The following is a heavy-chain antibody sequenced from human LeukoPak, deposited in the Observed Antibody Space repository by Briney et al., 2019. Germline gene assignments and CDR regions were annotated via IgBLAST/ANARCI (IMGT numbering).Heavy chain of an antibody. D-gene: IGHD3-16*01. V-gene: IGHV4-61*02. CDR1: GALISSGSYY. CDR3: AREGGGFDY. Sequence: PSETLSLTCTVSGALISSGSYYWSWIRQPAGKGLEWIGRMYTSGSTNYNPSLKSRVTISVDTSKNQFSLKLSSVTAADTAVYYCAREGGGFDYWGQGTLVTVSS. CDR2: MYTSGST. J-gene: IGHJ4*02.